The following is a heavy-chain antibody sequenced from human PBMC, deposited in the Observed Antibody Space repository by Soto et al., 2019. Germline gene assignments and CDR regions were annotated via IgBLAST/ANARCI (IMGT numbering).Heavy chain of an antibody. D-gene: IGHD5-18*01. J-gene: IGHJ5*02. V-gene: IGHV1-46*03. CDR2: INPGGGST. CDR1: GYTFTSYY. Sequence: QVQLVQSGAEVKKPGASVKVSCKASGYTFTSYYMHWVRQAPVQGLEWMGIINPGGGSTSYAQKFQGRVTMTRDTSASTVYMELSSLRSEDTAVYYCARVYPSDTRYGYVGNNWFDPWGQGTLVTVSS. CDR3: ARVYPSDTRYGYVGNNWFDP.